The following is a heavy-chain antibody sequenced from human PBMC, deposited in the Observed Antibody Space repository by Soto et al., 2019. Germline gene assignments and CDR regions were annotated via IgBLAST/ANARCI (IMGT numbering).Heavy chain of an antibody. CDR2: IWYDGSNK. Sequence: LSLSCAASGFTFSSYGMHWVRQAPGKGLEWVAVIWYDGSNKYYADSVKGRFTISRDNSKNTLYPQMNSLRAEDTAVYYCARDLGIADAENYYYYGMDVWGQGTTVTVSS. J-gene: IGHJ6*02. CDR3: ARDLGIADAENYYYYGMDV. V-gene: IGHV3-33*01. D-gene: IGHD6-13*01. CDR1: GFTFSSYG.